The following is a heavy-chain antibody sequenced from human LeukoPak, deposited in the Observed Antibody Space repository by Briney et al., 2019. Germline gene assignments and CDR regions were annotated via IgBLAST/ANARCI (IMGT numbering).Heavy chain of an antibody. CDR2: ISYDGSNK. Sequence: GRSLRLSCAASGFTFSSYGMHWVRQAPGKGLEWVAVISYDGSNKYYADSVKGRFTISRDNSKNTLYLQMNSLRAEDTAVYYCAKGALEWLLGIDYWGQGTLVTISS. J-gene: IGHJ4*02. V-gene: IGHV3-30*18. CDR3: AKGALEWLLGIDY. CDR1: GFTFSSYG. D-gene: IGHD3-3*01.